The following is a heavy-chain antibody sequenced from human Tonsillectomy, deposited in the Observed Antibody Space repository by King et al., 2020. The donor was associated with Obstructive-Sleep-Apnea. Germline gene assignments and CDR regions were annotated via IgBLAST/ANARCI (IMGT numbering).Heavy chain of an antibody. D-gene: IGHD3-10*01. Sequence: QLQESGPGLVKPSGTLSLTCAGSGGSISSSNWWSWLRQPPGTGVEWIGEIYHSGSTNYNPPLNSLVSISVDKSKNQFSLKLSSVTAADTAVYYCARDDITISPFYWGQGTLVTVSS. CDR3: ARDDITISPFY. V-gene: IGHV4-4*02. CDR1: GGSISSSNW. J-gene: IGHJ4*02. CDR2: IYHSGST.